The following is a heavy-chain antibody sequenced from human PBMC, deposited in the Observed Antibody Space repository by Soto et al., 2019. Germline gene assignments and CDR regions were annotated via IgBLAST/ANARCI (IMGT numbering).Heavy chain of an antibody. CDR2: IXXXGNKX. J-gene: IGHJ6*03. CDR3: XXDRRIAYYYMDV. D-gene: IGHD2-15*01. CDR1: GFIFSNFG. V-gene: IGHV3-30*03. Sequence: QVQLVESGGGVVQPGGSLTLSCAASGFIFSNFGMHWVRQAPGKGLEWLAVIXXXGNKXYYSDSVKGRFTISRDNSDXXXXXXXXXXXXXXXXXXXXXXDRRIAYYYMDVWGRGSTVTVSS.